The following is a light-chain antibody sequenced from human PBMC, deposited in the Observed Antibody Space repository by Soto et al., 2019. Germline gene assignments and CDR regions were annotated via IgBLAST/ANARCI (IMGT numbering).Light chain of an antibody. V-gene: IGKV1-5*01. J-gene: IGKJ1*01. Sequence: DIQMTQSPSTLSASVGDRVTITCRASQSISRWLAWYQQKPGKAPKVLIWDASSLQRGVPSRFSGSGSATEITLSISSLQPDDFATYYCQQYKRYWTFGQGTKVDIK. CDR3: QQYKRYWT. CDR1: QSISRW. CDR2: DAS.